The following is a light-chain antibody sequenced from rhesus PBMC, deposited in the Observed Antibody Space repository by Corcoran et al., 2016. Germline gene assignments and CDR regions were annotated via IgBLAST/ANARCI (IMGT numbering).Light chain of an antibody. V-gene: IGKV1-21*01. J-gene: IGKJ2*01. Sequence: DIQMTQSPSSLSASVGDRVTITCRASQSISSWLDWYQQKPGKAPKILIYKASSLQSGVPSRFSGSGSGTDFTLTISSLQPEDFATYYCQQHNSYPYSFGQGTKVEIK. CDR3: QQHNSYPYS. CDR2: KAS. CDR1: QSISSW.